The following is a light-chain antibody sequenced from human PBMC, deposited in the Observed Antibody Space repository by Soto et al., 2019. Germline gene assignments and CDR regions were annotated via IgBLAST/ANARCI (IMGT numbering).Light chain of an antibody. Sequence: IQMTQSPSSLSASVGDRITITCRASQNIKTYLNWYQQKPGEAPKFLIYSASSLQSGVPSRFRATGAETNFTVTISSLQPEDFATYYCQQSYSTPLTFGGGTKVQIK. CDR3: QQSYSTPLT. V-gene: IGKV1-39*01. CDR2: SAS. CDR1: QNIKTY. J-gene: IGKJ4*01.